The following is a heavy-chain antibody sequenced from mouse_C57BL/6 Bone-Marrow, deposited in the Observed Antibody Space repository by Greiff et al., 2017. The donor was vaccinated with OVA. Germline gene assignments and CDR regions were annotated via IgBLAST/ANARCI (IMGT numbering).Heavy chain of an antibody. CDR2: INPSNGGT. Sequence: QVQLQQPGTDLVKPGASVKLSCKASGYTFTSYWMHWVKQRPGQGLEWIGNINPSNGGTNYNEKFKSKATLTVDKSSRTAYMQLSSLTSEDSAVYYCARPTVVAPGAMDYWGQGTSVTVSS. D-gene: IGHD1-1*01. J-gene: IGHJ4*01. CDR1: GYTFTSYW. CDR3: ARPTVVAPGAMDY. V-gene: IGHV1-53*01.